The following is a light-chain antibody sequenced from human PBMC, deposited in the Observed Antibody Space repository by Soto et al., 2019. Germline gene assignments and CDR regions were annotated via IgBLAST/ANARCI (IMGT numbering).Light chain of an antibody. V-gene: IGLV2-11*01. J-gene: IGLJ1*01. CDR1: SSDVGGYNY. CDR2: DVS. Sequence: QSALTQPRSVSGSPGQSGTISCTGTSSDVGGYNYVSWYQQHPGKPPKLMISDVSKRPSGVPDRFSGSKSGNTASLTISGLQAEYEADYYCCSYAGSYTYVFGTGTKLTVL. CDR3: CSYAGSYTYV.